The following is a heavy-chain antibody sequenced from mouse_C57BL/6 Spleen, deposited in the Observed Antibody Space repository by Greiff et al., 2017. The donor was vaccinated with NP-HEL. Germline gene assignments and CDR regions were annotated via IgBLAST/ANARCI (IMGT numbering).Heavy chain of an antibody. CDR2: IDPETGGT. CDR3: TRAGGGSYCDN. CDR1: GYTFTDYE. J-gene: IGHJ2*01. D-gene: IGHD4-1*01. Sequence: VQLQQSGAELVRPGASVTLSCKASGYTFTDYEMHWVKQTPVHGLEWIGAIDPETGGTAYNQKFKGKAILTADKSSSTAYIELRSLTSEDSAVYYGTRAGGGSYCDNWGQGSTLTVSS. V-gene: IGHV1-15*01.